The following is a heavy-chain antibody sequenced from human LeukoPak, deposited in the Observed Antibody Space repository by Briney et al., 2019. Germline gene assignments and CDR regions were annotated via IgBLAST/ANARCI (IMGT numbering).Heavy chain of an antibody. J-gene: IGHJ4*02. D-gene: IGHD3-22*01. V-gene: IGHV1-46*01. CDR2: INPSGGST. Sequence: ASVKVSCKASGYTFTSYYMHWVRQAPGQGLEWMGIINPSGGSTSYAQKFQGRVTMTRDTSTSTVYMELSSLRSEDTAVYYCARNPAEPYYYDSSGYYRVYFDYWGQGTLVTVSS. CDR3: ARNPAEPYYYDSSGYYRVYFDY. CDR1: GYTFTSYY.